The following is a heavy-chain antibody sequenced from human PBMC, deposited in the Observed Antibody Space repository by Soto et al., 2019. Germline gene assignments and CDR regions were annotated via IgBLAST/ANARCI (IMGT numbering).Heavy chain of an antibody. Sequence: ASVKFSCKASGYTFTGYYMHWVRQAPGQGLEWMGWISPNGGGTNYAQRFQGRVTMTRDTSISTAYMELSRLRSDDTAVYYCARVLYSSSWYEWGQGTLVTVSS. V-gene: IGHV1-2*02. CDR2: ISPNGGGT. D-gene: IGHD6-13*01. J-gene: IGHJ4*02. CDR3: ARVLYSSSWYE. CDR1: GYTFTGYY.